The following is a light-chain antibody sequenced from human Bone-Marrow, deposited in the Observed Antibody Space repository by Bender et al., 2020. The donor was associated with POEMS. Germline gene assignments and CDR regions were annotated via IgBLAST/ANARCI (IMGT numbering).Light chain of an antibody. CDR2: EDT. CDR1: SSDVGGSKT. CDR3: CSYARSGSWV. J-gene: IGLJ3*02. V-gene: IGLV2-23*01. Sequence: QSALTQPASESGSPGQPITISCTGSSSDVGGSKTVSWYQHHPGQVPKLIIFEDTKRPSGVSGRFSGSKSGNTASLAISGLQTEDEADYYCCSYARSGSWVFGGGTKVTV.